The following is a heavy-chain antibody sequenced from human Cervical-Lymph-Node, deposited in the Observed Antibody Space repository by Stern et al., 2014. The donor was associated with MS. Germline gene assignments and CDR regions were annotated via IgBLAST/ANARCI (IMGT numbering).Heavy chain of an antibody. CDR2: ISGSSNNI. CDR3: AKDISERHYYFDS. CDR1: GFTFDDCA. D-gene: IGHD3-16*02. Sequence: EVQLVESGGGAVQPGRSLRLSCAASGFTFDDCAMHWVRQVPGKGLEWVSGISGSSNNIGYADSVRGRFPISRDNAKNSLYLQMNGLRPEDTALYYCAKDISERHYYFDSWGEGTLVTVSS. V-gene: IGHV3-9*01. J-gene: IGHJ4*02.